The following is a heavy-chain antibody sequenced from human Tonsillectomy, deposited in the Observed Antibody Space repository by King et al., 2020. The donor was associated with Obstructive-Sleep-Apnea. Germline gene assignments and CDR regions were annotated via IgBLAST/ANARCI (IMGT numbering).Heavy chain of an antibody. CDR2: IYYSGST. J-gene: IGHJ6*02. Sequence: LQLQESGPGLLKPSETLSLTCTVSGGSISSSSYYWGWIRQPPGKGLEWIGSIYYSGSTYYNPSLKSRVTISVDTSKNQFSLKLSSVTAADTAVYYCARDGQSDSSGWYRAHYYYGMDVWGQGTTVTVSS. CDR3: ARDGQSDSSGWYRAHYYYGMDV. D-gene: IGHD6-19*01. CDR1: GGSISSSSYY. V-gene: IGHV4-39*07.